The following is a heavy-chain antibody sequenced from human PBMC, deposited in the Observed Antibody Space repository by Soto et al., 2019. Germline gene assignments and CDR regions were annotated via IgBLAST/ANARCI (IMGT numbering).Heavy chain of an antibody. V-gene: IGHV4-59*11. J-gene: IGHJ6*02. CDR1: GGAINSHY. CDR3: ARDLGIFYGMDV. CDR2: IYYKGGP. D-gene: IGHD3-9*01. Sequence: SLTCSASGGAINSHYWSWIRQPPGEGLEWIGDIYYKGGPRYNPSLKSRVTISVDTSKKYFSLNLHSVTAADTAVYYCARDLGIFYGMDVWGQGTAVTVSS.